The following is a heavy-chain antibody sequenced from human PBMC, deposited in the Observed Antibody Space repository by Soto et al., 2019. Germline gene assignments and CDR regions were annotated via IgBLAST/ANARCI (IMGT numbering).Heavy chain of an antibody. D-gene: IGHD4-17*01. CDR1: GFSLTTSGVG. V-gene: IGHV2-5*02. J-gene: IGHJ5*02. CDR2: IYWDDDK. Sequence: QITLKESGPTLVKPTQTLTLTCTFSGFSLTTSGVGVGWIRQPPGKALEWLALIYWDDDKRYSPSLKSRLTITKDXXXXXVVLTMXXXDPXDTATYFCAHRTTTVTWWFDPWGQGTLVTVSS. CDR3: AHRTTTVTWWFDP.